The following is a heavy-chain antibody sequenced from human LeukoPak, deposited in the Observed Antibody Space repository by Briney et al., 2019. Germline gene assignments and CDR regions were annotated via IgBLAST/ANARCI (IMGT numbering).Heavy chain of an antibody. CDR3: ARCPIAVAGAPNWFDP. V-gene: IGHV4-34*01. CDR1: GGSFSGYY. D-gene: IGHD6-19*01. CDR2: INHSGST. Sequence: PSETLSLTCAVYGGSFSGYYWSWIRQPPGKGLEWIGEINHSGSTNYNPSLKSRVTISVDTSKNQFSLKLSSVTAADTAVYYCARCPIAVAGAPNWFDPWGQGTLVTVSS. J-gene: IGHJ5*02.